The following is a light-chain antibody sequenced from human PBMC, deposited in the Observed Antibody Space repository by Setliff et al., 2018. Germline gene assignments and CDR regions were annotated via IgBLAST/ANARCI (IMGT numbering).Light chain of an antibody. CDR3: CAYTASTTYV. CDR2: DVS. V-gene: IGLV2-14*03. J-gene: IGLJ1*01. CDR1: SNDVGAYDL. Sequence: QSVLTQPASVSGSPGQSITISCSGTSNDVGAYDLVSWYQQHPGKVPKLIIFDVSNRPSGVSHRFSGSKSGNTASLTISGLQADDEADYYCCAYTASTTYVFVNGTKVTLL.